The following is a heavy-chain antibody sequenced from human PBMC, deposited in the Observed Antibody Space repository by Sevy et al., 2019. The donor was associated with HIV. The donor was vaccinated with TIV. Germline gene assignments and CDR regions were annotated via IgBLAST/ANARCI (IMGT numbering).Heavy chain of an antibody. Sequence: SETLSLTCTVSGGSVRSDNYYWSWIRQPPGKGLEWSGYGYYGESTNYSPSLKSRFTISIDTSKNQFSLKLSSVTGADTAVYYSARGRGTTVTTTLNYCSAMAVWGQGPTVPVSS. CDR1: GGSVRSDNYY. CDR2: GYYGEST. V-gene: IGHV4-61*01. CDR3: ARGRGTTVTTTLNYCSAMAV. D-gene: IGHD4-4*01. J-gene: IGHJ6*02.